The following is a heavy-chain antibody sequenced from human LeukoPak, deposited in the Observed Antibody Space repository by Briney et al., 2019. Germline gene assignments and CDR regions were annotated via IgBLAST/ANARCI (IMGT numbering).Heavy chain of an antibody. CDR2: INPNSGGT. V-gene: IGHV1-2*02. CDR1: GYTFTGYY. Sequence: ASVKVSCKASGYTFTGYYMHWVRQAPGQGLEWMGWINPNSGGTNYARKFQGRVTMTRDTSISTAYMELSRLRSDDTAVYYCARGVDTYYGSGSSPGDPWGQGTLVTVSS. D-gene: IGHD3-10*01. J-gene: IGHJ5*02. CDR3: ARGVDTYYGSGSSPGDP.